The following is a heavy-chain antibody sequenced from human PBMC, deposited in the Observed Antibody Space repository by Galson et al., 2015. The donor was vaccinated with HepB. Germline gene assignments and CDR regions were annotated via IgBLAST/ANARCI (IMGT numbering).Heavy chain of an antibody. V-gene: IGHV3-66*01. Sequence: SLRLSCAASGFTVSSNYMSWVRQAPGKGLEWVSVIYSGGSTYYADSVKGRFTISRDNSKNTLYLQMNSLRAEDTAVYYCARVVANLGGAFDIWGQGTMVTVSS. J-gene: IGHJ3*02. CDR1: GFTVSSNY. CDR2: IYSGGST. CDR3: ARVVANLGGAFDI.